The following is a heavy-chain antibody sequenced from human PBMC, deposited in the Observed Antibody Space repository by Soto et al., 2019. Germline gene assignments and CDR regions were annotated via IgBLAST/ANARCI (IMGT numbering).Heavy chain of an antibody. CDR1: GGSISSSSYY. V-gene: IGHV4-39*01. D-gene: IGHD3-22*01. CDR2: IYYSGST. CDR3: ARNYYDSSDDAFDI. J-gene: IGHJ3*02. Sequence: QLQLQESGPGLVKPSETLSLTCTVSGGSISSSSYYWGWIRQPPGKGLEWIGSIYYSGSTYYNPSLKSRVTISVDTSKNQFSLKLSSVTAADTAVYYCARNYYDSSDDAFDIWGQGTMVTVSS.